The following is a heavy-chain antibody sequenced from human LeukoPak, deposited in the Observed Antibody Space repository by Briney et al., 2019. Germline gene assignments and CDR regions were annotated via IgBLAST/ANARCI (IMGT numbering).Heavy chain of an antibody. CDR2: IYYSGST. D-gene: IGHD3-22*01. CDR3: ARTWTNYYDSSGYHPHDY. V-gene: IGHV4-59*01. J-gene: IGHJ4*02. Sequence: PSETLSLTCTVSGVSICSYYWSWMRQPPGQGLEWIGYIYYSGSTNYNPSLKSRVTISVDTSKKQFSLKLSSVTAADTAVYYCARTWTNYYDSSGYHPHDYWGQGTLVTVSS. CDR1: GVSICSYY.